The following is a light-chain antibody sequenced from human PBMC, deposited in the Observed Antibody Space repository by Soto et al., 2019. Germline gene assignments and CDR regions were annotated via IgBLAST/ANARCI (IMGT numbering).Light chain of an antibody. Sequence: QSALTQPASVSGSPGQSITISCTGTSSDVGGYNYVSWYQQHPGKAPKLMIYDVSNRPSGVSNRFSGSKCGNTASLTISGLQAEDEADYYCSSYTSSSTLGHVVFGGGTKLTVL. CDR1: SSDVGGYNY. V-gene: IGLV2-14*01. J-gene: IGLJ2*01. CDR2: DVS. CDR3: SSYTSSSTLGHVV.